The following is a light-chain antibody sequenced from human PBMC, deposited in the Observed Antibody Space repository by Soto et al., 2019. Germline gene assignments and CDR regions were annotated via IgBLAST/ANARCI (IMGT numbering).Light chain of an antibody. V-gene: IGLV2-23*01. Sequence: QSALTQPASVSGSPGQSITISCTGTSSDVGRYNVVSWYQQYPGKAPKVMIYEGSKRPSGVSNRFSGSKSGNTASLAISGLQAEDEADYYCCSYAGSSTYVFGTGTKLT. J-gene: IGLJ1*01. CDR2: EGS. CDR3: CSYAGSSTYV. CDR1: SSDVGRYNV.